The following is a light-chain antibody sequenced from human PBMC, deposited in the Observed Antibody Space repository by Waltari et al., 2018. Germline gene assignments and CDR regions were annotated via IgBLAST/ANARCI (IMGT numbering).Light chain of an antibody. V-gene: IGKV1-5*03. CDR1: QSLSKW. CDR3: QQYNSYSLLS. Sequence: DMQLTQSPSTLSASLGDRVICSCRDSQSLSKWLAWYQQKPWKAPKLLIYKASTLESGVPSRFSGSGSGTEFTLTISSLQPEDFATYYCQQYNSYSLLSFGGGTKVEIK. CDR2: KAS. J-gene: IGKJ4*01.